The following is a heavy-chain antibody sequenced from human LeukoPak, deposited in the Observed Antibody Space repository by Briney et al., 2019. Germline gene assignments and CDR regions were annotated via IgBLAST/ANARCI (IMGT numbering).Heavy chain of an antibody. Sequence: ASVKVSCKASGYTFTSYGISWVRQAPGQGLEWMGWISAYNGNTNYAQKLQGRVTMTRNTSISTAYMELSSLRSDDTAVYYCARDSLAARRAARRAWFDPWGQGTLVTVSS. J-gene: IGHJ5*02. D-gene: IGHD6-6*01. V-gene: IGHV1-18*01. CDR2: ISAYNGNT. CDR3: ARDSLAARRAARRAWFDP. CDR1: GYTFTSYG.